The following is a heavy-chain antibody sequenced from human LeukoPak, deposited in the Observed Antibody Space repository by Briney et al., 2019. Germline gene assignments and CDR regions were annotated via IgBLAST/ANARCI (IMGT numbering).Heavy chain of an antibody. D-gene: IGHD4-17*01. CDR3: ARSLAVTTGFDY. V-gene: IGHV4-30-4*08. Sequence: PSETLSLTCAVSGYSISSGYYWSWIRQPPGKGLEWIGYIYYSGSTYYNPSLKSRVTISVDTSKNQFSLKLSSVTAADTAVYYCARSLAVTTGFDYWGQGTLVTVSS. J-gene: IGHJ4*02. CDR1: GYSISSGYY. CDR2: IYYSGST.